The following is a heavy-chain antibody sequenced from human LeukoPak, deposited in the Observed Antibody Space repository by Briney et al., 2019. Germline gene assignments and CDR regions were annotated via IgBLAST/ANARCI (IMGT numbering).Heavy chain of an antibody. CDR1: GFTFSSYG. D-gene: IGHD6-19*01. V-gene: IGHV3-33*01. Sequence: GGSLRLSCAASGFTFSSYGMHWVRQAPGKGLEWVAVIWYDGSSKYYADSVKGRFTISRDNSKNTLYLQMNSLRAEDTAVYYCARGSIAVAGPLSFDYWGQGTLVTVSS. CDR2: IWYDGSSK. CDR3: ARGSIAVAGPLSFDY. J-gene: IGHJ4*02.